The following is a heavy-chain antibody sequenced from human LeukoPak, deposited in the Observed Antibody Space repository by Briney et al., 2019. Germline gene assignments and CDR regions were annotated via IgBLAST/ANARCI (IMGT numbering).Heavy chain of an antibody. CDR3: ARVSDSSGYYRYYYGMDV. J-gene: IGHJ6*02. Sequence: PGGSLRLSCAASGFTFSSYAMRWVRQAPGKGLEWVAVISYDGSNKYYADSVKGRFTISRDNSKNTLYLQMNSLRAEDTAVYYCARVSDSSGYYRYYYGMDVWGQGTTVTVSS. V-gene: IGHV3-30*04. CDR1: GFTFSSYA. CDR2: ISYDGSNK. D-gene: IGHD3-22*01.